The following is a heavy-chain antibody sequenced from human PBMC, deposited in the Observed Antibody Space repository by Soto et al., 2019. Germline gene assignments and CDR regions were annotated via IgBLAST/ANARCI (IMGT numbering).Heavy chain of an antibody. V-gene: IGHV3-23*01. CDR2: ISVTGGT. Sequence: LRLSCAASGFTFSSYAMNLVRQAPGKGPEWVSHISVTGGTYYADSVKGRFTISRDNSKNTLFLQMNSLRAEDTALYYCAKSLNTATSFDYWGQGTPVTVSS. J-gene: IGHJ4*02. CDR3: AKSLNTATSFDY. CDR1: GFTFSSYA.